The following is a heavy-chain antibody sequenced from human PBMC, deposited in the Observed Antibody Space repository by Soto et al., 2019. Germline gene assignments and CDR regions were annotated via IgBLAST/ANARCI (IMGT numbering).Heavy chain of an antibody. J-gene: IGHJ6*02. V-gene: IGHV4-34*01. CDR2: INHSGST. CDR1: GGSFSGYY. D-gene: IGHD2-21*01. CDR3: ARGRSQGNTYYYYYGMDV. Sequence: PSETLSLTCAVYGGSFSGYYRSWIRQPPGKGLEWIGEINHSGSTNYNPSLKSRVTISVDTSKNQFSLKLSSVTAEDTAVYYCARGRSQGNTYYYYYGMDVWGQGTTVTVSS.